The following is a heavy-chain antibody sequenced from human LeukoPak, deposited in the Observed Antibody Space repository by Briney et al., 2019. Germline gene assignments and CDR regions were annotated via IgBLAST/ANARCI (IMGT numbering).Heavy chain of an antibody. J-gene: IGHJ4*02. D-gene: IGHD3-16*01. CDR3: VLMGWG. V-gene: IGHV3-74*01. CDR2: INNDGSIT. CDR1: GFIFSNHY. Sequence: GGSLRLSCAVSGFIFSNHYMHWVRQAPGKGLVWVSRINNDGSITSYADSVKGRFTISRDNAKNTLYLQMNSLRGEETAVYYWVLMGWGGGQGTLVTVSS.